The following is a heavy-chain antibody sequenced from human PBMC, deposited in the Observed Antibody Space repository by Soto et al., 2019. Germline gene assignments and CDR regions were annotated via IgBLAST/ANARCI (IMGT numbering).Heavy chain of an antibody. J-gene: IGHJ4*02. CDR3: ARRYGSAIDY. V-gene: IGHV4-61*08. CDR1: GFSLSTSGVC. CDR2: IYYSGST. Sequence: SGPTLVNPTQTLTLTCTFSGFSLSTSGVCVSWIRQPPGKGLEWIGYIYYSGSTNYNPSLKSRVTISVDTSKNQFSLKLSSVTAADTAVYYCARRYGSAIDYWGQGTLVTVSS. D-gene: IGHD1-26*01.